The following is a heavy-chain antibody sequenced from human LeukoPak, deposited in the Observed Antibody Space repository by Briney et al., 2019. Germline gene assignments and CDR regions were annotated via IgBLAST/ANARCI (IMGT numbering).Heavy chain of an antibody. CDR2: IYYSGST. V-gene: IGHV4-61*01. CDR1: GGPVSSGSYY. D-gene: IGHD4-11*01. CDR3: ASRYDYSNYIDY. J-gene: IGHJ4*02. Sequence: SETLSLTCTVSGGPVSSGSYYWSWIRQPPGKGLEWIGYIYYSGSTNYNPSLKSRVTISVDTSKNQFSLKLSSVTAADTAVYYCASRYDYSNYIDYWGQGTLVTVSS.